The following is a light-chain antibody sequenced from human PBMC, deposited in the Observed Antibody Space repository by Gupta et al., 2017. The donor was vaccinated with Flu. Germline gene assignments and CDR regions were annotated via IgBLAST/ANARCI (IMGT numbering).Light chain of an antibody. J-gene: IGLJ3*02. V-gene: IGLV2-14*01. Sequence: QSALTQPASVSGSPGQSIATSRTGTSRDVGHYNYVSWYQQHPGKAHKLMSYEVRNRPSGVSKRCAGSKSGNTVSMSMSGLQAEDEDDYYCSSYTNSNTWVFGGGTKVTVL. CDR1: SRDVGHYNY. CDR3: SSYTNSNTWV. CDR2: EVR.